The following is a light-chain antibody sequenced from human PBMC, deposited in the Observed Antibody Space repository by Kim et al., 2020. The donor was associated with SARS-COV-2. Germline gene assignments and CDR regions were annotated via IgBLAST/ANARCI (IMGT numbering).Light chain of an antibody. Sequence: PGERATLSCRASQSVSRRYLAWYQQKPGQAPRLLIYGASSRATGIPDRFSGSGSGTDFTLTISRLEPEDFAVYYCQQYGSSPRLTFGGGTKVDIK. V-gene: IGKV3-20*01. CDR2: GAS. CDR3: QQYGSSPRLT. J-gene: IGKJ4*01. CDR1: QSVSRRY.